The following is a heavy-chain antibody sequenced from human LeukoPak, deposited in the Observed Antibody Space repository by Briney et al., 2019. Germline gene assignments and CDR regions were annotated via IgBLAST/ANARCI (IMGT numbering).Heavy chain of an antibody. CDR3: AKTLPTFYGSGSYYKNPIDY. CDR1: GFTVSSNY. V-gene: IGHV3-53*01. J-gene: IGHJ4*02. Sequence: GGSLRLSCAASGFTVSSNYMSWVCQAPGKGLEWVSVIYSGGSTYYADSVKGRFTISRDNSKNTLYMLMNSLGAEDTAVYYCAKTLPTFYGSGSYYKNPIDYWGQGTLVTVSS. CDR2: IYSGGST. D-gene: IGHD3-10*01.